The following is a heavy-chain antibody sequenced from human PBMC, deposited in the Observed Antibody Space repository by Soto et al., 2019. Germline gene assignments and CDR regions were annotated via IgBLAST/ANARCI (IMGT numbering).Heavy chain of an antibody. V-gene: IGHV1-18*01. CDR2: STAYNGNT. J-gene: IGHJ6*03. CDR3: ARDLFVGSYDFWSGYHGYYYYMDV. Sequence: QVQLVQSGAEVKKPGASVKDSCKASGYTFTSHGISWVRQAPGQGHEWMGWSTAYNGNTNYAQKLQGRVTMTTDTSTSTAFMELRSLRSDDTAVYYCARDLFVGSYDFWSGYHGYYYYMDVRGKGTTVTVSS. D-gene: IGHD3-3*01. CDR1: GYTFTSHG.